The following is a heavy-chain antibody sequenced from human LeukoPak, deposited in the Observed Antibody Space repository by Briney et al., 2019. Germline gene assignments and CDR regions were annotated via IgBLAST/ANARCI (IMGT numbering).Heavy chain of an antibody. D-gene: IGHD5-18*01. CDR1: GFTVSSNY. CDR2: IYSGGST. CDR3: ASTGGSTAMVMYYYYGMDV. Sequence: PGGSLRLSCAASGFTVSSNYMSWVRQAPGKGLEWVSVIYSGGSTYYADSVRGRFTISRDNSKNTLYLQMNSLRAEDTAVYYCASTGGSTAMVMYYYYGMDVWGQGTTVTVSS. J-gene: IGHJ6*02. V-gene: IGHV3-66*01.